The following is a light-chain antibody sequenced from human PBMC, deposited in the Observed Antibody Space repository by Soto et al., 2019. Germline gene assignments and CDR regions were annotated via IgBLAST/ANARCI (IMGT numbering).Light chain of an antibody. CDR1: QIVSSSY. J-gene: IGKJ2*01. CDR3: QHYGSSSLYT. Sequence: EIVLTQSPDTLSLSPGEGATPSCRASQIVSSSYLAWYQQKPGQAPRLLIYGASSRATGIPDRFSGSGSGTDFTLIISRLEPEDFAVYYCQHYGSSSLYTFGQGTKLEIK. CDR2: GAS. V-gene: IGKV3-20*01.